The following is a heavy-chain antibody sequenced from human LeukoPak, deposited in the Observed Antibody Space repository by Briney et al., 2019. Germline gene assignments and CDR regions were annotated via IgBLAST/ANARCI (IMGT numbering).Heavy chain of an antibody. Sequence: GGSLRLSCAASGFTFGSPWMHWVRQAPGKGLVWVSRINSDGSATAYADSVKGRFTISRDNAENTLYLQMNSLRAEDTAVYYCARVRDYNNSRNNYFDYWGQGTLVTVSS. V-gene: IGHV3-74*01. CDR2: INSDGSAT. D-gene: IGHD4-11*01. CDR3: ARVRDYNNSRNNYFDY. CDR1: GFTFGSPW. J-gene: IGHJ4*02.